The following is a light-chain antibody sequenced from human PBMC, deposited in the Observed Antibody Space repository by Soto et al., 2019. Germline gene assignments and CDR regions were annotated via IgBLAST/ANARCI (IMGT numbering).Light chain of an antibody. V-gene: IGKV3-11*01. CDR3: QQRSNWPLMYT. Sequence: EIVLTQSPATLSLSPGERATLSCRASQSVSSYLAWYQQKPGQAPRILIYDASNRATGIPARFSGSGSGTDFTLPISRLEPDDFVVYACQQRSNWPLMYTFGQGTKLEIK. CDR2: DAS. J-gene: IGKJ2*01. CDR1: QSVSSY.